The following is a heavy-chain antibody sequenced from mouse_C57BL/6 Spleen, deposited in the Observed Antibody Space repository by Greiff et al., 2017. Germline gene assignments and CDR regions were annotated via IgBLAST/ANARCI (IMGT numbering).Heavy chain of an antibody. J-gene: IGHJ4*01. CDR2: ISYDGSN. CDR1: GYSITSGYY. Sequence: ESGPGLVKPSQSLSLTCSVTGYSITSGYYWNWIRQFPGNKLEWMGYISYDGSNNYNPSLKNRISITRDTSKNQFFLKLNSVTTEDTATYYCASDYGSSYYYAMDYWGQGTSVTVSS. D-gene: IGHD1-1*01. V-gene: IGHV3-6*01. CDR3: ASDYGSSYYYAMDY.